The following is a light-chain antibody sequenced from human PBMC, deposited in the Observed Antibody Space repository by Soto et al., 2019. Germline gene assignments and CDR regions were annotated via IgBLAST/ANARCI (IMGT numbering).Light chain of an antibody. J-gene: IGKJ4*01. Sequence: EIVLPQSPATLSLSAGERATLSCRASQSFSTYLACYQQKSGQAPRLLIYDASNRATGIPARFSGSGYWTDFFLIFTSLQPEDFAVYSCQQRCTWPLTFVGGTQVPIK. CDR3: QQRCTWPLT. V-gene: IGKV3-11*01. CDR2: DAS. CDR1: QSFSTY.